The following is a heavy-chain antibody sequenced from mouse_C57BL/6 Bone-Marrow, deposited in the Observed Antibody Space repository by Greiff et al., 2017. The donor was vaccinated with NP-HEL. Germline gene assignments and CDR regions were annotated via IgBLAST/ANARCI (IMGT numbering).Heavy chain of an antibody. V-gene: IGHV2-2*01. CDR1: GFSLTSYG. CDR3: ASPSYYDDLYFYG. CDR2: IWSGGST. D-gene: IGHD2-4*01. J-gene: IGHJ1*03. Sequence: VQLQQSGPGLVQPSQSLSITCTVSGFSLTSYGVHWVRQSPGKGLEWLGVIWSGGSTDNNEAFIYRLSISKDNSKDQVFFKMNSLQADDTAIYCCASPSYYDDLYFYGWGTGTTVTVSS.